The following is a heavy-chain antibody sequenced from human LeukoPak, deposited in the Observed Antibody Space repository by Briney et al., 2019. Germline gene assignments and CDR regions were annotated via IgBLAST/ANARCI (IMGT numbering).Heavy chain of an antibody. CDR1: GYTFTGYY. Sequence: ASVKVSRKASGYTFTGYYMHWVRQAPGQGLEWMGRINPNSGGTNYAQKFQGRGTMTRDTSISTAYMELSRLRSDDTAVYYCARNSWELPDYWGQGTLVTVSS. V-gene: IGHV1-2*06. CDR2: INPNSGGT. D-gene: IGHD1-26*01. CDR3: ARNSWELPDY. J-gene: IGHJ4*02.